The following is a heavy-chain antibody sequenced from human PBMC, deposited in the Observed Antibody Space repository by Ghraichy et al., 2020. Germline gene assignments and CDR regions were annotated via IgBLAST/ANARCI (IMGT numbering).Heavy chain of an antibody. CDR1: GFTFSSYS. Sequence: GGSLRLSCAASGFTFSSYSMNWVRQAPGKGPEWVSYISSSSSTIYYADSVKGRFTISRDNAKNSLYLQMNSLRDEDTAVYYCARGKGWLQSEGFDYWGQGPLVTVSS. J-gene: IGHJ4*02. CDR2: ISSSSSTI. CDR3: ARGKGWLQSEGFDY. D-gene: IGHD5-24*01. V-gene: IGHV3-48*02.